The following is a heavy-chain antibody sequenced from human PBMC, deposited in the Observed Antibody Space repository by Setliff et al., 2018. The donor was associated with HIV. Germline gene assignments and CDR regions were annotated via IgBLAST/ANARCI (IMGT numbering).Heavy chain of an antibody. CDR1: AYTFNSYY. D-gene: IGHD4-4*01. J-gene: IGHJ6*03. Sequence: ASVKVSCKTSAYTFNSYYMHWIRQAPGQGLEWMGLIGPSGSSTTYAQKFQGRVTMTRDTSTSTVYMELSSLRSEDTAVYYCARDAFDYTAYYYSYMDVWGKGTTVTVSS. CDR3: ARDAFDYTAYYYSYMDV. V-gene: IGHV1-46*02. CDR2: IGPSGSST.